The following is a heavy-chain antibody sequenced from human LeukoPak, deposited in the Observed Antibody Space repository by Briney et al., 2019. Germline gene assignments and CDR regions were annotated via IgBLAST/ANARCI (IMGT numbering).Heavy chain of an antibody. D-gene: IGHD3-22*01. CDR3: ARGVSVYYDSSGYYYFDY. V-gene: IGHV4-31*03. CDR2: IYYSGST. J-gene: IGHJ4*02. Sequence: SETLSLTCTVSGDSISSDAFYWSWVRQHPGKGLEWIGYIYYSGSTSYNPSLKSRPTISVDTSKNQFSLKLRSVTAADTAAYYCARGVSVYYDSSGYYYFDYWGQGTLVTVSS. CDR1: GDSISSDAFY.